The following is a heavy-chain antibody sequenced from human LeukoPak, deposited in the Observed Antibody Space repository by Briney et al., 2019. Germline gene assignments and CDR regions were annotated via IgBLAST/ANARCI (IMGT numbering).Heavy chain of an antibody. Sequence: PSETLSLTCAVYGGSFSGYYWSWIRQPPGKGLEWIGEINHSGSTNYNPSLKSRFTISVDTSKNQFSLKLSSVTAADTAVYYCARGPFKRRLGYCSSTSCYAGVNYFDYWGQGTLVTVSS. CDR3: ARGPFKRRLGYCSSTSCYAGVNYFDY. CDR1: GGSFSGYY. J-gene: IGHJ4*02. CDR2: INHSGST. V-gene: IGHV4-34*01. D-gene: IGHD2-2*01.